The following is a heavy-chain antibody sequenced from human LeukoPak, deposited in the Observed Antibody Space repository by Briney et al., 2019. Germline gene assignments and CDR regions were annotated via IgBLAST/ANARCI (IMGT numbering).Heavy chain of an antibody. CDR1: GGSISSYY. D-gene: IGHD5-12*01. CDR2: IYYSGST. V-gene: IGHV4-59*01. Sequence: SETLSLTCTVSGGSISSYYWSWIRQPPGKGLEWIGYIYYSGSTNYNPSLKSRVTISVDTSKNQFSLKLSSVTAADTAVYYCARGPSGYHNTGGQGTLVTVSS. CDR3: ARGPSGYHNT. J-gene: IGHJ4*02.